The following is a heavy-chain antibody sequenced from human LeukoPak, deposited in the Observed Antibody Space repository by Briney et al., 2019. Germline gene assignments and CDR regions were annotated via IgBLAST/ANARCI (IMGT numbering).Heavy chain of an antibody. Sequence: SETLSLTCTVSGGSISSYYWSWIRQPPGKGLEWIGYIYYSGSTNYNPSLKSRVTISVDTSKNQFSLKLSSVTAADTAVYYCARDGVVANFDYWGRGTLVTVSS. D-gene: IGHD2-15*01. CDR2: IYYSGST. CDR1: GGSISSYY. J-gene: IGHJ4*02. CDR3: ARDGVVANFDY. V-gene: IGHV4-59*01.